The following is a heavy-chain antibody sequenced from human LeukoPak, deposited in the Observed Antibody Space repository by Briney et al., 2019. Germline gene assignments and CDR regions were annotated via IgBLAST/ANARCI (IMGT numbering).Heavy chain of an antibody. CDR1: EYTFTAYY. CDR2: INPNSGDT. V-gene: IGHV1-2*02. CDR3: ARVGQWLVENDWFDP. J-gene: IGHJ5*02. D-gene: IGHD6-19*01. Sequence: GASVKVSCKASEYTFTAYYVHWVRQAPGQGLEWMGWINPNSGDTNFARNFQGRVTMTRDTSISTVYMELSRLRSDDTAVYYCARVGQWLVENDWFDPWGQGTLVTVSS.